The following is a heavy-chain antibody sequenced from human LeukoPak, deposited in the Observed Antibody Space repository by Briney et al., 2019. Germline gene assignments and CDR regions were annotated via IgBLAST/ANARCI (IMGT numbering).Heavy chain of an antibody. CDR1: GYTFTSYY. Sequence: ASVKVSCKASGYTFTSYYMHWVRQAPGQGLEWMGIINPSGGSTSYAQKFQGRVTMTRDTSTSTVYMELSSLRSEDTAVYCCARAGTYYDFWSGYYTKGHFDYWGQGTLVTVSS. J-gene: IGHJ4*02. CDR2: INPSGGST. CDR3: ARAGTYYDFWSGYYTKGHFDY. V-gene: IGHV1-46*01. D-gene: IGHD3-3*01.